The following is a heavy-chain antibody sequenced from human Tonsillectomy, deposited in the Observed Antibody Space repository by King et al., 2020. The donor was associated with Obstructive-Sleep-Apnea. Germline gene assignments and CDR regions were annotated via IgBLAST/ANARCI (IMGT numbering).Heavy chain of an antibody. Sequence: VQLVESGGGLVQPGGSLRLSCAASGFTFSSYALSWVRHAPGKGLEWVSVISDSGGSTNYADSVQGRFTISRDNSKNTRYLQMNSLRAEDTAVYYCARESNVLRFLEWYYYFDYWGQGTLVTVSS. J-gene: IGHJ4*02. CDR2: ISDSGGST. D-gene: IGHD3-3*01. V-gene: IGHV3-23*04. CDR1: GFTFSSYA. CDR3: ARESNVLRFLEWYYYFDY.